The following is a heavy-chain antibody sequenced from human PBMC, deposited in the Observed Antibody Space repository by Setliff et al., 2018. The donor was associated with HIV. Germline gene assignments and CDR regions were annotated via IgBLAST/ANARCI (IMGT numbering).Heavy chain of an antibody. J-gene: IGHJ4*02. CDR3: ARAARYSSSWYKRGYYFDY. CDR2: VHNSGST. V-gene: IGHV4-39*01. CDR1: GGSSGSSNYY. D-gene: IGHD6-13*01. Sequence: SETLSLTCTVSGGSISGGSSGSSNYYWGWIRQPPGKGLEWIASVHNSGSTYYNSSLKSRITISLDTSKNQFSLKLSSVTAADTAVYYCARAARYSSSWYKRGYYFDYWGQGTLVTVSS.